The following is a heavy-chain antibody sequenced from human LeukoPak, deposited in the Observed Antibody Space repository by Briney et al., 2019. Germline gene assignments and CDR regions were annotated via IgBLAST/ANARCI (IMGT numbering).Heavy chain of an antibody. Sequence: SETLSLTCTVSGGSISSYYWSWIRQPPGKGLEWIGYIYYSGSTNYNPSLKSRVTISVDTSINQFSLKLSSVTAADTAVYYCARDADAWFYWGQGTLVTVSS. J-gene: IGHJ4*02. CDR2: IYYSGST. CDR3: ARDADAWFY. V-gene: IGHV4-59*01. CDR1: GGSISSYY. D-gene: IGHD3-9*01.